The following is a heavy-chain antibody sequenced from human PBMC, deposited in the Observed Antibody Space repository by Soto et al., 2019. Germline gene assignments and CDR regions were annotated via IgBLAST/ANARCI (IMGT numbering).Heavy chain of an antibody. CDR2: INHSGST. CDR1: GGSFSGYY. J-gene: IGHJ4*02. V-gene: IGHV4-34*01. CDR3: ALTFYDSSGYYYKKKTPFDY. Sequence: SETLSLTCAVYGGSFSGYYWSWIRQPPGKGLEWIGEINHSGSTNYNPSLKSRVTISVDTSKNQFSLKLSSVTAADTAVYYCALTFYDSSGYYYKKKTPFDYWGQGTLVTVSS. D-gene: IGHD3-22*01.